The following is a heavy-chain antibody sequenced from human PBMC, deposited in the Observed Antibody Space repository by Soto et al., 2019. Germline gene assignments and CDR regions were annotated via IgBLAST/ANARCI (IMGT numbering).Heavy chain of an antibody. CDR1: GFTFSIYA. CDR3: ARRGPGTYFDY. J-gene: IGHJ4*02. D-gene: IGHD6-13*01. Sequence: LRLSCAASGFTFSIYAMNWVRQAPGKGLEWVSVISGSGDSTYYADSVKGRFTISRDNSKNTLYLQMNSLRTEDTAVYYCARRGPGTYFDYWGQGTLVTVSS. CDR2: ISGSGDST. V-gene: IGHV3-23*01.